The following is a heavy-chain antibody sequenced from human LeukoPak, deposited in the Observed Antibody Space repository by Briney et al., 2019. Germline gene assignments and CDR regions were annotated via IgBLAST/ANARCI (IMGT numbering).Heavy chain of an antibody. CDR2: IYYSGST. J-gene: IGHJ4*02. CDR3: LSSGFSYGYRDY. D-gene: IGHD5-18*01. CDR1: GRSINTFD. Sequence: SETLSLTCTVSGRSINTFDWSCIRQPPGKGLECIGTIYYSGSTNYNPSLKSRVSISVDTSKNQFSLKPSSVTAADRAVYYCLSSGFSYGYRDYWGRGTLVTVSS. V-gene: IGHV4-59*08.